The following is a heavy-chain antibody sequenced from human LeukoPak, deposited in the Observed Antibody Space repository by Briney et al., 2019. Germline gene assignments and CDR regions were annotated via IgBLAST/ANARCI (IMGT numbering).Heavy chain of an antibody. J-gene: IGHJ6*02. CDR3: ARQRGYSYGSRDYYYGMDV. D-gene: IGHD5-18*01. CDR1: GYSFTSYW. CDR2: IYPGDSDT. V-gene: IGHV5-51*01. Sequence: GESLKISCKGSGYSFTSYWIGWVRQMPGKGLEWMGIIYPGDSDTRYSPSFQGQVTISADKSISTAYLQWSSLKASDTAMYYCARQRGYSYGSRDYYYGMDVWGQGTTVTVSS.